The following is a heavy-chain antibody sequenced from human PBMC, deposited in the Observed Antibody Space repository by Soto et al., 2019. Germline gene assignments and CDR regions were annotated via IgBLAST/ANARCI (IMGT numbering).Heavy chain of an antibody. CDR2: ISGSGGST. CDR3: AKDVNDHGDYHLPGGWFDP. Sequence: EVQLLESGGGLVQPGGSLRLSCAASGFTFSSYAMSWVRQAPGKGLEWVSAISGSGGSTYYADSVKGRFTISRDNSKNTLYLQMYSLRAEDTAVYYCAKDVNDHGDYHLPGGWFDPWGQGTLVTVSS. CDR1: GFTFSSYA. D-gene: IGHD4-17*01. J-gene: IGHJ5*02. V-gene: IGHV3-23*01.